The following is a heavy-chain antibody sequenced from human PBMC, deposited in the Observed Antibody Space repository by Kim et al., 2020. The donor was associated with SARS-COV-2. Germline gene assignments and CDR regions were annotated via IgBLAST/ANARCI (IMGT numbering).Heavy chain of an antibody. V-gene: IGHV4-30-2*01. Sequence: SETLSLTCAVSGGSISSGGYSWSWIRQPPGKGLEWIGYIYHSGSTYYNPSLKSRVTISVDRSKNQFSLKLSSVTAADTAVYYCARDEITGTHCWFDPWGQGTLVTVSS. CDR2: IYHSGST. CDR1: GGSISSGGYS. D-gene: IGHD1-20*01. J-gene: IGHJ5*02. CDR3: ARDEITGTHCWFDP.